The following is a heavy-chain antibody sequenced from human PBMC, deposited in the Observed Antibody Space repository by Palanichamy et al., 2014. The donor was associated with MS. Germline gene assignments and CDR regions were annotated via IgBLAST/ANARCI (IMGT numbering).Heavy chain of an antibody. CDR3: AREAGYTTGDIDY. V-gene: IGHV1-18*01. CDR2: ISDYNGNT. Sequence: QVQLVQSGAEVKKPGASVKVSCKASGYTFTSYDISWVRQAPGQGLEWMGWISDYNGNTNYAQKFQGRVTMTTDTSTSTVYMELRSLRSDDTAVYYCAREAGYTTGDIDYWGQGTLVTVSS. CDR1: GYTFTSYD. J-gene: IGHJ4*02. D-gene: IGHD2-2*02.